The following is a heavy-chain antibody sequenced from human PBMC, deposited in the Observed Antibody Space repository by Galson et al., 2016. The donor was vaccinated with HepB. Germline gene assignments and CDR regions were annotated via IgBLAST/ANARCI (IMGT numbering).Heavy chain of an antibody. V-gene: IGHV3-48*01. Sequence: SLRLSCAASGFTFSSYAMNWVRQAPGKGLEWVSYISSSSSAVYYADSVKGRFTISRDNAKNSLYLQMDSLRAEDTAVYYWARDPVHCSGGSCYSGHDYWGQGTPVTVSS. D-gene: IGHD2-15*01. CDR1: GFTFSSYA. CDR3: ARDPVHCSGGSCYSGHDY. CDR2: ISSSSSAV. J-gene: IGHJ4*02.